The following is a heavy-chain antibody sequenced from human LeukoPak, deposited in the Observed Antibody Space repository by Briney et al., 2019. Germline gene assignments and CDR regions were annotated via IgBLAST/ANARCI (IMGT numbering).Heavy chain of an antibody. CDR2: IYYSGST. J-gene: IGHJ6*03. CDR1: GGSISSGDYY. V-gene: IGHV4-30-4*08. Sequence: SETLSLTCTVSGGSISSGDYYWSSIRQPPGKGLEWIGYIYYSGSTYYNPSLKSRVTISVDTSKNQFSLKLSSVTAADTAVYYCARAPGIPAESYYYYMDVWGKGTTVTGSS. D-gene: IGHD2-2*01. CDR3: ARAPGIPAESYYYYMDV.